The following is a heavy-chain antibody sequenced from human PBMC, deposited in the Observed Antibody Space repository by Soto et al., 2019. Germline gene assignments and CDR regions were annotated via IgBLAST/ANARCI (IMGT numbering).Heavy chain of an antibody. CDR1: RGTFTNYA. Sequence: QVYLVQSGAEVKKTGSSVKVSCKALRGTFTNYAFSWVRQAPGQVLEWMGGIMPFFGSGNYAQKFQGRINITADESTSSVYLELTSLRSEDTAVYYCARDRAGYYSHFVYWGQGTLVTVSS. CDR2: IMPFFGSG. D-gene: IGHD3-22*01. J-gene: IGHJ4*02. V-gene: IGHV1-69*01. CDR3: ARDRAGYYSHFVY.